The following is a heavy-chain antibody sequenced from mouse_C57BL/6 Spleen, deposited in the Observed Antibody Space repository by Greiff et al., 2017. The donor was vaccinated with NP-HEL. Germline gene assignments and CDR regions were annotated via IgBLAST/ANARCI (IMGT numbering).Heavy chain of an antibody. CDR2: INYDGSST. CDR3: ARGRGSVVEGAYYFDY. CDR1: GFTFSDYY. J-gene: IGHJ2*01. V-gene: IGHV5-16*01. Sequence: EVNVVESEGGLVQPGSSMKLSCTASGFTFSDYYMAWVRQVPEKGLEWVANINYDGSSTYYLDSLKSRFIISRDNAKNILYLQMSSLKSEDTATYYCARGRGSVVEGAYYFDYWGQGTTLTVSS. D-gene: IGHD1-1*01.